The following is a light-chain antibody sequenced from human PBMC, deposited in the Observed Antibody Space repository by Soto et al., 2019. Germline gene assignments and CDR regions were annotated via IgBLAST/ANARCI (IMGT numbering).Light chain of an antibody. V-gene: IGKV1-5*01. CDR1: QSISNW. Sequence: DIQMTQSPSTLLASAGDRVTITCRASQSISNWLAWYQQRPGKAPKLLIYDASTLESWVPSRFSGSGSGTEFTLTISGLRPDDFATYYGQQYNTYSYTFGQGTKLEIK. CDR2: DAS. J-gene: IGKJ2*01. CDR3: QQYNTYSYT.